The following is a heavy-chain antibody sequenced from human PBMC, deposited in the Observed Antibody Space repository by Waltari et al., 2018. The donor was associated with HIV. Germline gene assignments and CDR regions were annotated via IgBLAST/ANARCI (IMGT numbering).Heavy chain of an antibody. CDR1: GGSFRGFY. CDR3: ARGRVVAATGVWFDP. D-gene: IGHD2-15*01. Sequence: QVQLQQWGAGLLKPSETLSLTCAVYGGSFRGFYWSCIRQPPGKGLEWIGEINHRGSTNYNPSLKSRVTISVDTSKNQFSLKLSSVTAADTAVYYCARGRVVAATGVWFDPWGQGTLVTVSS. J-gene: IGHJ5*02. V-gene: IGHV4-34*01. CDR2: INHRGST.